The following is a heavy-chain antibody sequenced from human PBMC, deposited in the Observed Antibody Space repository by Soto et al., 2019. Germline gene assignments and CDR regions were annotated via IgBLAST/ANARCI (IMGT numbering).Heavy chain of an antibody. CDR3: ARDLSDDYGDGRGMDV. J-gene: IGHJ6*02. CDR2: IWYDGSNK. Sequence: GGSLRLSCAASGFTFSSYGMHWVRQAPGKGLEWVAVIWYDGSNKYYADSVKGRFTISRDNSKNTLYLQMNSLRAEDTAVYYCARDLSDDYGDGRGMDVWGQGTTVTVSS. V-gene: IGHV3-33*01. D-gene: IGHD4-17*01. CDR1: GFTFSSYG.